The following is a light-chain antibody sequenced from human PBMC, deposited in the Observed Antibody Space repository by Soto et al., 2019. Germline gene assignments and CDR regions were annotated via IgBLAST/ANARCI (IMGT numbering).Light chain of an antibody. Sequence: DIQLTQSPSFLSASVGDRVTITCRASQGTSSYLAWYQQKPGKAPKLLIYAASNLQSGVPSRFSGSGSGTNFTLSLNSLQPEDFATYYCQQGYSNPWTFGQGTKVDIK. V-gene: IGKV1-9*01. J-gene: IGKJ1*01. CDR1: QGTSSY. CDR3: QQGYSNPWT. CDR2: AAS.